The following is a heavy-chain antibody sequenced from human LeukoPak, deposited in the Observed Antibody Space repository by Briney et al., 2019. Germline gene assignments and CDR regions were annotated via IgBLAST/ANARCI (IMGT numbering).Heavy chain of an antibody. J-gene: IGHJ4*02. CDR2: IYPGDSDT. CDR1: GNSFTGYW. D-gene: IGHD3-10*01. V-gene: IGHV5-51*01. CDR3: ARRFGSGSLGF. Sequence: GESLKISCKGSGNSFTGYWIGWVRQMPGKGLEWMGIIYPGDSDTKYSPSFQGQVTISADKSISTAYLRWSRLKASDTAMYYCARRFGSGSLGFWGQGTLVTVSS.